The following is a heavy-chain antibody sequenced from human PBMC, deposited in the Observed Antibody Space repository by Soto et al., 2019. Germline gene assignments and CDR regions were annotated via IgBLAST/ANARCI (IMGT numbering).Heavy chain of an antibody. J-gene: IGHJ3*02. CDR2: IYYSGST. CDR3: AREGYCSGGSCWADAFDI. Sequence: PSETLSLTCTVSGGSISSYYWSWIRQPPGKGLEWIGYIYYSGSTNYNPSFKSRVTISVDTSKNQFSLKLSSVTAADTAVYYFAREGYCSGGSCWADAFDIWGQGTMVTVSS. D-gene: IGHD2-15*01. V-gene: IGHV4-59*01. CDR1: GGSISSYY.